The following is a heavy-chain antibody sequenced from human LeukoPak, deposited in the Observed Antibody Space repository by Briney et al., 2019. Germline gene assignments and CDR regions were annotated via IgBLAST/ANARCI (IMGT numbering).Heavy chain of an antibody. CDR3: AKKVGLVSAPLYYFDV. CDR2: ISGSGSGT. CDR1: GFVFTSYA. Sequence: GGPLRLSCAASGFVFTSYAMNWVRLAPGKGLEWVSAISGSGSGTYYADSVKGRFTISRDNSKNTLFLQMNSLRADDTAIYYCAKKVGLVSAPLYYFDVWGQGTLVTVSS. J-gene: IGHJ4*02. V-gene: IGHV3-23*01. D-gene: IGHD5/OR15-5a*01.